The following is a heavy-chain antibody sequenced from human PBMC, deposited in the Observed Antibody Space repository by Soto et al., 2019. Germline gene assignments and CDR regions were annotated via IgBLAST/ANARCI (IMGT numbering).Heavy chain of an antibody. V-gene: IGHV3-23*01. CDR2: ISGSGGST. D-gene: IGHD5-18*01. CDR1: GFTFSSYA. Sequence: GGSLRLSCAASGFTFSSYAMSWVRQAPGKGLEWVSAISGSGGSTYYADSVKGRFTISRDNSKNTLYLQMNSLRAEDTAVYYCANRRGYSYGYYFDYLGQGTLVTVSS. CDR3: ANRRGYSYGYYFDY. J-gene: IGHJ4*02.